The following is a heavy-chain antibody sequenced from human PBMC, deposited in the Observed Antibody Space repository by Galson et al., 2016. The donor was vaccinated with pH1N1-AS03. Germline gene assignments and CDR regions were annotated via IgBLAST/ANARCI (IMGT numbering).Heavy chain of an antibody. Sequence: SETLSLTCTVSGGSINSSSYYWGWIRQPPGKGLEWIGNIFYSGNTYYNPSLKSRVTISVDTSKNQFSLQLSSVTAADTAMYNCARIRPHYDFLTGYYMGKNWFDPWGQGTLVTVSS. V-gene: IGHV4-39*07. CDR3: ARIRPHYDFLTGYYMGKNWFDP. J-gene: IGHJ5*02. CDR1: GGSINSSSYY. D-gene: IGHD3-9*01. CDR2: IFYSGNT.